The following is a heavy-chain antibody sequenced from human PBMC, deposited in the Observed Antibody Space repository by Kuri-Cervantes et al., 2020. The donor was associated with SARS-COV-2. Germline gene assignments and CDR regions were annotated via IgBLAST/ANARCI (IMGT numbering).Heavy chain of an antibody. D-gene: IGHD6-19*01. V-gene: IGHV3-23*05. CDR3: AMEKGPSGGAIAY. J-gene: IGHJ4*02. CDR2: IYDSGST. Sequence: GESLKISCAASGFTFSSYAMSWVRQAPGKGLEWVSIIYDSGSTYYRDSVKGRFTISRDSSKNTLSLQMNSLRVEDTAVYYCAMEKGPSGGAIAYWGRGTLVTVSS. CDR1: GFTFSSYA.